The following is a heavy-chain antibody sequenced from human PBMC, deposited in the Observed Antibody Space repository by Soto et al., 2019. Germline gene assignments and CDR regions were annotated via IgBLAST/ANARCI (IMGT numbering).Heavy chain of an antibody. CDR2: ISGSGGST. CDR3: AKDWYFGSTIFGLMFDY. Sequence: GGSLRLSCAASGFTFISYAMSFFRHAPCKWLEWVSAISGSGGSTNYADSVKGRFTISRDNSKNTLYLQMNSLRAEDTAVYYCAKDWYFGSTIFGLMFDYWGQGTLVTVSS. D-gene: IGHD3-3*01. V-gene: IGHV3-23*01. CDR1: GFTFISYA. J-gene: IGHJ4*02.